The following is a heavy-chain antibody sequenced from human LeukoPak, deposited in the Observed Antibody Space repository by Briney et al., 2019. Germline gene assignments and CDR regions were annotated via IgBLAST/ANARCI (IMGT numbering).Heavy chain of an antibody. V-gene: IGHV3-48*03. CDR1: GFSFSSYE. CDR3: ARECPDEGDGWGY. J-gene: IGHJ4*02. Sequence: SGGSLRLSCAASGFSFSSYEMDWVRQAPGKGLEWVSYISGSGSRMFYADSVKGRFTISRDNARNSLYLQMNSLTAADTAVYYCARECPDEGDGWGYWGQGTLVTVSS. D-gene: IGHD3-16*01. CDR2: ISGSGSRM.